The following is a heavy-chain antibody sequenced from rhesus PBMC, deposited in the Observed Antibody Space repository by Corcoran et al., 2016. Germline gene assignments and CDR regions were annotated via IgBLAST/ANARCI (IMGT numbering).Heavy chain of an antibody. Sequence: QVQLQESGPGLVKPSETLSLTCTVSGASISSYWWSWIRQPPGQGLEWIGEINGNRGSTNDNPSIKSRVTMSRDTSKNQFSLKLSSVTAADTAVYYCAIPRRDYWGQGVLVTVSS. CDR2: INGNRGST. CDR1: GASISSYW. CDR3: AIPRRDY. V-gene: IGHV4-80*01. J-gene: IGHJ4*01.